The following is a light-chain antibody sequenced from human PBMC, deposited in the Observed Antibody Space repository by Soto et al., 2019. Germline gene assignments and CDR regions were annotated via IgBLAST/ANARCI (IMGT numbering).Light chain of an antibody. V-gene: IGKV3-15*01. CDR3: QQYGSSGT. Sequence: ETLVTQYPATLSVSPRERTTLSCRASQSVNNNLAWYQQKLGQAPRVLIYGASTRATGIPARFTGSGSGTDFTLTISRLEPEDFAVYYCQQYGSSGTFGQGTKVDI. CDR1: QSVNNN. CDR2: GAS. J-gene: IGKJ1*01.